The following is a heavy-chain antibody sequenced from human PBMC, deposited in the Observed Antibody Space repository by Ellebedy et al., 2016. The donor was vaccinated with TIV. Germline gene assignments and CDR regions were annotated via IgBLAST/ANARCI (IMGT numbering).Heavy chain of an antibody. CDR3: ARRKREGNYDYFGFDH. Sequence: PGGSLRLSCAVSGFTFSSYWMQWVRQAPGKGLVWVSGINGDGTTTTYADSVKGRFTISRDNAKNTLHLQMNSLRVEDTAVYFCARRKREGNYDYFGFDHWGQGTLVTVSS. D-gene: IGHD5-12*01. J-gene: IGHJ4*02. CDR1: GFTFSSYW. CDR2: INGDGTTT. V-gene: IGHV3-74*03.